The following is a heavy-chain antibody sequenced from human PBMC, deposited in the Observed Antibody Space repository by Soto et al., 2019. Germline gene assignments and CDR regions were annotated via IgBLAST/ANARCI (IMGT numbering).Heavy chain of an antibody. CDR1: GAALNSGNYY. CDR2: IYVTGAV. CDR3: ARLRIATNNYKWFDP. Sequence: SETLSLTCSVSGAALNSGNYYWSRIRQVPGKGLEWIGHIYVTGAVDYNPSLRDRITISQDTSERQFSLNLRLVTAADTAVYYCARLRIATNNYKWFDPWGQGTLVTVS. V-gene: IGHV4-31*03. D-gene: IGHD2-21*01. J-gene: IGHJ5*02.